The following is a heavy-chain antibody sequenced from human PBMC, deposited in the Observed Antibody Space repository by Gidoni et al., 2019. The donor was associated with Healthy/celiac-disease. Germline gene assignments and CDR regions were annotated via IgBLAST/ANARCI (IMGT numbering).Heavy chain of an antibody. CDR1: GYTFTGYY. Sequence: QVQLVQSGAEVKKPGAPVKVSCKASGYTFTGYYMQWVRQAPGQGLEWMGWINPNSGGTNYAQKFQGRVTMTRDTSISTAYMELSRLRSDDTAVYYCAKTYYYDSSGYYDAFDIWGQGTMVTVSS. J-gene: IGHJ3*02. CDR2: INPNSGGT. CDR3: AKTYYYDSSGYYDAFDI. D-gene: IGHD3-22*01. V-gene: IGHV1-2*02.